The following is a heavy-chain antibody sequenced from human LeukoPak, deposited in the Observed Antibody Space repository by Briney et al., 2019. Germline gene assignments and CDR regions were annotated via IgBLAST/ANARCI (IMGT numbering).Heavy chain of an antibody. CDR1: GLTFRTYA. Sequence: PGGSLRLSCAASGLTFRTYAMHWVRQAPGKGLEYVSTISGNGGRTYYANSVKGRFTISRDNSKNTLYLQMGSLRAEDMAVYYCAREDSSGYFPIEYWGQGTLVTVSS. CDR3: AREDSSGYFPIEY. D-gene: IGHD3-22*01. CDR2: ISGNGGRT. V-gene: IGHV3-64*01. J-gene: IGHJ4*02.